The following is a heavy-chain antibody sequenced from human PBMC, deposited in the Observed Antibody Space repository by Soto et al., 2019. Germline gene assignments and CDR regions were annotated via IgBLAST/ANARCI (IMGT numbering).Heavy chain of an antibody. Sequence: SETLSLTCTVSGGSISTYHWNWIRQPPGKGLEWLGYIYYSGNTNYNPSLKGRVTISVDTSKNQFSLKLRSVTAADTAVYYCARPDRSTKTLDHWGQGTLVTVSS. CDR3: ARPDRSTKTLDH. J-gene: IGHJ4*02. D-gene: IGHD2-8*01. CDR1: GGSISTYH. V-gene: IGHV4-59*08. CDR2: IYYSGNT.